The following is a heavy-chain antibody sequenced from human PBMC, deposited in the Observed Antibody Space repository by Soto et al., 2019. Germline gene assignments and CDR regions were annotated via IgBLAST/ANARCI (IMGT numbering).Heavy chain of an antibody. Sequence: SETLSLTCTVSGDSVSSSSYYWGWVRKPPGKGLEWIGSVYYSGSTYYNPSLKSRLPTSVEPTMNQFSLQPCPGTAAATAVYYCASHYYDSSGNFIDDYLGQGTLVTVSS. D-gene: IGHD3-22*01. V-gene: IGHV4-39*01. J-gene: IGHJ4*02. CDR3: ASHYYDSSGNFIDDY. CDR2: VYYSGST. CDR1: GDSVSSSSYY.